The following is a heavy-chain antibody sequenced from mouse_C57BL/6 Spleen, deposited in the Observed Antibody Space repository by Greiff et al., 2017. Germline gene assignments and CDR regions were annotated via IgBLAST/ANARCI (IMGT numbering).Heavy chain of an antibody. V-gene: IGHV1-85*01. J-gene: IGHJ4*01. CDR3: ARSAGRGYYAMDY. CDR2: IYPRDGST. CDR1: GYTFTSYD. D-gene: IGHD4-1*01. Sequence: QVQLKQSGPELVKPGASVKLSCKASGYTFTSYDINWAKQRPGQGLEWIGWIYPRDGSTKYNEKFKGTATLTVDTSSSTAYMELHSLTSEDSAVYFCARSAGRGYYAMDYWGQGTSVTVSS.